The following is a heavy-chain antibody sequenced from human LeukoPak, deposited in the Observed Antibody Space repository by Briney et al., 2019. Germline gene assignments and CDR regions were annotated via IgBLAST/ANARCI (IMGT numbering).Heavy chain of an antibody. D-gene: IGHD2-2*01. J-gene: IGHJ6*02. CDR3: ASTATLYCSSTSCYPNGMDV. CDR1: GYSFTSYW. Sequence: GKSLKISCKGSGYSFTSYWIGWVRQMPGKGLEWMGIIYPGDSDTRYSPSFQGQVTISADKSISTAYLQWSSLKASDTAMYYCASTATLYCSSTSCYPNGMDVWGQGTTVTVSS. CDR2: IYPGDSDT. V-gene: IGHV5-51*01.